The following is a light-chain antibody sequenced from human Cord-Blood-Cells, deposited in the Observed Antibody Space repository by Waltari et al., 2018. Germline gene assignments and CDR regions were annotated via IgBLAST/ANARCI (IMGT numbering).Light chain of an antibody. Sequence: QSALTQPASLSGSPGQSITISCTGTSSDVGSYNLVSWYQQHPGKAPNLMIYEGSKRPSGVSNRFSGSKSGNTASLTISGLQAEDEADYYCCSYAGSSTYVFGTGTKVTVL. J-gene: IGLJ1*01. CDR3: CSYAGSSTYV. V-gene: IGLV2-23*01. CDR2: EGS. CDR1: SSDVGSYNL.